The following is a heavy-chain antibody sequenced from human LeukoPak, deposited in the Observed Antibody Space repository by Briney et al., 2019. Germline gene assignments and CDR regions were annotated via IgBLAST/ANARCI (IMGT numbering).Heavy chain of an antibody. CDR3: AKGDILSGYPIDY. V-gene: IGHV3-23*01. CDR1: GFSFESYA. D-gene: IGHD3-9*01. J-gene: IGHJ4*02. Sequence: GGSLRLSCAASGFSFESYAMTWVRQAPGKGLEWVSGLSEGGNTYYADSVRGRFTISRDNSKNTLYLEMSSLRAGDTAVYYCAKGDILSGYPIDYWGQGTLVTVSS. CDR2: LSEGGNT.